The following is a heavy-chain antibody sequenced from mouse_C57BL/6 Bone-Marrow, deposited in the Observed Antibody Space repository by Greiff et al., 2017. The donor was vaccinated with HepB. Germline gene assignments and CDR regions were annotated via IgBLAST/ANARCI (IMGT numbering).Heavy chain of an antibody. Sequence: EVQGVESGGGLVQPGGSLKLSCAASGFTFSDYYMYWVRQTPEKRLEWVAYISNGGGSTYYPDTVKGRFTISRDNAKNTLYLQMSRLKSEDTAMYYCARQGGLWGFAYWGQGTLVTVSA. CDR1: GFTFSDYY. J-gene: IGHJ3*01. CDR3: ARQGGLWGFAY. D-gene: IGHD1-1*02. CDR2: ISNGGGST. V-gene: IGHV5-12*01.